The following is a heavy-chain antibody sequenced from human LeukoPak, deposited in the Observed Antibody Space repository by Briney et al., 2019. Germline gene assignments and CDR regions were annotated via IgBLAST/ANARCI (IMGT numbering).Heavy chain of an antibody. D-gene: IGHD1-26*01. Sequence: SETLSLTCTVSGYSISSGYYWGWIRQPPGKGLEWIGSIYHSGSTYYNPSLKSRVTISVDTSKNQFSLKLSSVTAADTAVYYCARDGGTTADWYFDLWGRSTLVTVSS. J-gene: IGHJ2*01. CDR2: IYHSGST. CDR3: ARDGGTTADWYFDL. V-gene: IGHV4-38-2*02. CDR1: GYSISSGYY.